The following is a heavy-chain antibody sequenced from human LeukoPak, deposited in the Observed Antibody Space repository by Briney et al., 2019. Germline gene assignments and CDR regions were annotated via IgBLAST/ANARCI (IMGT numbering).Heavy chain of an antibody. CDR1: GFTFSSYA. CDR2: ISSSGGSS. V-gene: IGHV3-64D*06. D-gene: IGHD3-22*01. Sequence: GSLRLSCSASGFTFSSYAMHWVRQAPGKGLEYVSAISSSGGSSYYADSVKGRFTISRDNSKNTLYLQMSSLRAEDTAVYYCVKSLYSYDSSGYYGDFDCWGQGTLVTVSS. J-gene: IGHJ4*02. CDR3: VKSLYSYDSSGYYGDFDC.